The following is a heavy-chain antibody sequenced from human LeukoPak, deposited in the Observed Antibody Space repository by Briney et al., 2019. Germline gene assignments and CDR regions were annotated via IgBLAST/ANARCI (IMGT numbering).Heavy chain of an antibody. J-gene: IGHJ4*02. D-gene: IGHD6-13*01. CDR2: ISSTSSYT. CDR3: AAGTAADY. Sequence: GGSLRLSCVVSGIPFSDYYMNWIRQAPGKGLEWISYISSTSSYTDFADSVKGRFTISRDNAQNALFLQMNSLRVEDTAVYYCAAGTAADYWGQGTRVAVSS. CDR1: GIPFSDYY. V-gene: IGHV3-11*03.